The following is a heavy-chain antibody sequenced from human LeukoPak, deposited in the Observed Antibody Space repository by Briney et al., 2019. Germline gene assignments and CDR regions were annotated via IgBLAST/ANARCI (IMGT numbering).Heavy chain of an antibody. V-gene: IGHV1-69*05. J-gene: IGHJ6*02. D-gene: IGHD2-2*01. CDR3: ASPVVPAASSHHYGMDV. CDR2: IIPIFGTA. Sequence: GASVKVSCKASGGTFSSYAISWVRQAPGQGLEWMGGIIPIFGTANYAQKFQGRVTMTRNTSISTAYMELSSLRSEDTAVYYCASPVVPAASSHHYGMDVWGQGTTVTVSS. CDR1: GGTFSSYA.